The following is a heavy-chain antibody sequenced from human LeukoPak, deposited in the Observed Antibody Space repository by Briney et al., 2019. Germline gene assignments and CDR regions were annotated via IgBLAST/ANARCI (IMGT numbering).Heavy chain of an antibody. J-gene: IGHJ4*02. CDR2: IRIKTNSYAT. Sequence: GGSLRLSCAASGFTFSGSDMHWVRQASGKGLEWVGRIRIKTNSYATEYAASVKGRFTISRDDSKNTAYLQMNSLKTEDTAVYYCTTLDFDYWGQGTLVTVSS. V-gene: IGHV3-73*01. CDR1: GFTFSGSD. CDR3: TTLDFDY.